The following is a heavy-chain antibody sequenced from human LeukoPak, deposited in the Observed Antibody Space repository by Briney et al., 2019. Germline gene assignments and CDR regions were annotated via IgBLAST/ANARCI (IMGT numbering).Heavy chain of an antibody. CDR2: IKEDGSEK. J-gene: IGHJ4*02. Sequence: QPGGSLRLSCAASGFTFSSNWMSWVRQAPGKGLEWVANIKEDGSEKNYVDSVKGRFTISRDNSKSTLYLQMNSLRAEDTAVYYCARYTIAAEYYFDYWGQGTLVTVSS. CDR3: ARYTIAAEYYFDY. V-gene: IGHV3-7*03. CDR1: GFTFSSNW. D-gene: IGHD6-13*01.